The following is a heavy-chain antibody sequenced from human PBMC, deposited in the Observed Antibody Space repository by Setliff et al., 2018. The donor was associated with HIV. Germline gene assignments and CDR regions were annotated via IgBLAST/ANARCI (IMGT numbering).Heavy chain of an antibody. CDR1: GFTFSSHS. CDR3: AREGGTTILGVPYYYYYMDV. CDR2: ISSSSSII. V-gene: IGHV3-48*01. D-gene: IGHD3-3*01. J-gene: IGHJ6*03. Sequence: PGESLKISCAASGFTFSSHSMNWVRQAPGKGLEWISYISSSSSIINYSDSVRGRFTISRDNAKKSLYLQMNSLRAGDTAVYYCAREGGTTILGVPYYYYYMDVWGKGTTVTVSS.